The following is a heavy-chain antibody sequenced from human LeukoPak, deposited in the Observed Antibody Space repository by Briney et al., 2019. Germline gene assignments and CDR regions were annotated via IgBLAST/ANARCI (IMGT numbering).Heavy chain of an antibody. CDR1: GDSISSYY. D-gene: IGHD2-21*02. CDR2: IYYSGST. V-gene: IGHV4-59*08. Sequence: WETLSLTCTVSGDSISSYYWSWIRQPPGKGLEWIGYIYYSGSTNYNPSLKSRVTISVDTSKNPFCLRLSSVTAADTAVYYCARHFPAISGDYFQHWGQGTLVTVSS. J-gene: IGHJ1*01. CDR3: ARHFPAISGDYFQH.